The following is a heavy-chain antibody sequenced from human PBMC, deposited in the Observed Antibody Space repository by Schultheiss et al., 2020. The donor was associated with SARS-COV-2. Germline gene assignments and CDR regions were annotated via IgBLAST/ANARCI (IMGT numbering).Heavy chain of an antibody. D-gene: IGHD3-22*01. CDR2: ISTSGTSI. CDR3: ARDRDSSGYYFDAFDI. CDR1: GFSFSSYN. Sequence: GGSLRLSCAASGFSFSSYNMNWVRQAPGKGLEWVSYISTSGTSIYYADSVKGRFTISRDNAKNSMYLQMNSLRAEDTAVYYCARDRDSSGYYFDAFDIWGQGTMVTVSS. J-gene: IGHJ3*02. V-gene: IGHV3-48*03.